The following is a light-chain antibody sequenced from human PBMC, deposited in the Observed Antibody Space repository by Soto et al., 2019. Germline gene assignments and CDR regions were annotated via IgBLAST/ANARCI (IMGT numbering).Light chain of an antibody. CDR2: DAS. Sequence: DIQMTQSPSTLSASVGDRVTITCRASQSISSWLAWYQQKPGTAPKLLIYDASTLASGVPSRFSGSESGTEFTLTISSLQPDDFATYYCQHYYSYPYTFGQGTKLEIE. CDR3: QHYYSYPYT. J-gene: IGKJ2*01. CDR1: QSISSW. V-gene: IGKV1-5*01.